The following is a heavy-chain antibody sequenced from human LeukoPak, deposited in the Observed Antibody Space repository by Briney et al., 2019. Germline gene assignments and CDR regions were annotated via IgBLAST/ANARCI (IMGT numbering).Heavy chain of an antibody. CDR2: ISYDGSNK. Sequence: GRSLRLSCAASGFTFSSYAMHWVRQAPGKGLEWVAVISYDGSNKYYADSVKGRFTISRDNSKNTLYLQMNSLRAEDTAVYYCARDRRIQLWPTLDYWGQGTLVTVSS. D-gene: IGHD5-18*01. CDR3: ARDRRIQLWPTLDY. V-gene: IGHV3-30*04. J-gene: IGHJ4*02. CDR1: GFTFSSYA.